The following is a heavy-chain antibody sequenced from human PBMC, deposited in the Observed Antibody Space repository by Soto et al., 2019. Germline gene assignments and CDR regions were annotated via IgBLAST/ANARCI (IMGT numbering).Heavy chain of an antibody. V-gene: IGHV3-23*01. CDR3: AKDGPRGCSGGSCYKGPNWFDP. D-gene: IGHD2-15*01. CDR2: ISGSGGST. Sequence: EVQLLESGGGLVQPGGSLRLSCAASGFTFSSYAMSWVRQAPGKGLEWVSAISGSGGSTYYADSVKGRFTISRDNSKNTLYLQMNSLRAEDTAVYYCAKDGPRGCSGGSCYKGPNWFDPWGQGTLVTVSS. CDR1: GFTFSSYA. J-gene: IGHJ5*02.